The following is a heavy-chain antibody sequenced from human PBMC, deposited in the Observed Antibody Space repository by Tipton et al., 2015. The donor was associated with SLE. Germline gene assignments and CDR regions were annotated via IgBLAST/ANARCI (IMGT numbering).Heavy chain of an antibody. CDR1: GFTFSSYS. J-gene: IGHJ3*02. Sequence: GSLRLSCVASGFTFSSYSMNWVRQAPGKGLEWVSYISSSSSTIYYADSVKGRFTISRDNAKNSLYLQMNSLRAEDTAVYYCARDGLYGEGDDAFDIWGQGTMVTVSS. CDR3: ARDGLYGEGDDAFDI. V-gene: IGHV3-48*01. D-gene: IGHD4-17*01. CDR2: ISSSSSTI.